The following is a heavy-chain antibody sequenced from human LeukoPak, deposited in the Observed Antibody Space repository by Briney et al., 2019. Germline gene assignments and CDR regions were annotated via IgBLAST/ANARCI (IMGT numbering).Heavy chain of an antibody. J-gene: IGHJ4*02. V-gene: IGHV4-38-2*01. CDR2: IYHSGST. CDR1: GYSVSSGYY. Sequence: SETLSLTXAVSGYSVSSGYYWGWIRQPPGKRLEWIGSIYHSGSTYYNPSLKSRVTISVDTSKNQFSLKLSSVTAADTAVYYCARHEHIVVVIAMIDYWGQGTLVTVSS. D-gene: IGHD2-21*01. CDR3: ARHEHIVVVIAMIDY.